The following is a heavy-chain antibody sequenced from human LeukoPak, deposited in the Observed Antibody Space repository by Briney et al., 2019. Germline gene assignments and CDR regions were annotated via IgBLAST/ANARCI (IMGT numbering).Heavy chain of an antibody. Sequence: GGSLRLSCAASGFTFSNYWIHWVRQAPGKGLVWVSRINTDGSGTTYADSVKGRFTISRDNAKNTLYLQMNSLRAEDTAVYYCARGSYYTDVWGKGTTVTVSS. CDR3: ARGSYYTDV. J-gene: IGHJ6*03. CDR1: GFTFSNYW. CDR2: INTDGSGT. V-gene: IGHV3-74*01.